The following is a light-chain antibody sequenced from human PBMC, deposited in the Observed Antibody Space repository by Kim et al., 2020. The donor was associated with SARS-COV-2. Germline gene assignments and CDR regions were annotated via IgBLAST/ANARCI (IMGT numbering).Light chain of an antibody. CDR2: YDS. Sequence: SYELTQPPSVSVAPGKTARITCGGNNIGSKSVHWYQQKTGQASVLVIYYDSDRPSGIPERFSGSNSGNTATLTISRVEAGDEADYYCQVWDSSSDHVVFGGGTQLTVL. CDR3: QVWDSSSDHVV. CDR1: NIGSKS. J-gene: IGLJ2*01. V-gene: IGLV3-21*04.